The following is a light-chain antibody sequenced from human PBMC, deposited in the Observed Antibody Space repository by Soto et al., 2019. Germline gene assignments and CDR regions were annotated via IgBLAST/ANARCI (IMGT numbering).Light chain of an antibody. V-gene: IGLV2-14*03. J-gene: IGLJ3*02. CDR3: SSFTTSSTWV. CDR1: SNDVGGHTQ. CDR2: DGS. Sequence: QSALTQPASVSGSPGQSITISCTGTSNDVGGHTQVSWYQQHPGKVPKLMIHDGSKRPSGVSSRFSGSKSGNTASLTIAVLEAEDEADYYCSSFTTSSTWVFGGGTKLTVL.